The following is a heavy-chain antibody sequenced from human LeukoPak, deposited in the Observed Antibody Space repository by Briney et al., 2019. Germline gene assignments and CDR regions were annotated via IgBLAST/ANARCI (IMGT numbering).Heavy chain of an antibody. CDR1: EFTFSSYW. CDR3: ASFTVTNAFDI. J-gene: IGHJ3*02. V-gene: IGHV3-74*01. CDR2: INSDGSST. Sequence: QPGGSLRLSCAASEFTFSSYWMHWVRQAPGKGLVWVSRINSDGSSTSYADSVKGRFTISRDNAKNTLYLQMNSLRAEDTAVYYCASFTVTNAFDIWGQGTMVTVSS. D-gene: IGHD4-17*01.